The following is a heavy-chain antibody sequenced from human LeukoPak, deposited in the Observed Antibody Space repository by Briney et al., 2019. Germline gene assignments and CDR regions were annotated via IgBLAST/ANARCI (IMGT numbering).Heavy chain of an antibody. CDR3: ARVLYYGSGSYLDY. CDR2: INPNSGGT. D-gene: IGHD3-10*01. J-gene: IGHJ4*02. V-gene: IGHV1-2*02. CDR1: GYTFTGYY. Sequence: ASVKASCKAPGYTFTGYYMHWVRQAPGQGLEWMGWINPNSGGTNYAQKFQGRVTMTRDTSISTAYMELSRLRSDDTAVYYCARVLYYGSGSYLDYWGQGTLVTVSS.